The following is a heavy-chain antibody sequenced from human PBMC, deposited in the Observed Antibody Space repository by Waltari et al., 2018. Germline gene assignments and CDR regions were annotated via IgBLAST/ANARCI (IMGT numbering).Heavy chain of an antibody. CDR3: ARQATDTYYYYYMDV. V-gene: IGHV4-39*01. Sequence: QLQLQESGPGLVKPSETLSLTFTVPGGSISTTTYYWAWFPQPPGKGLEWIGSISYGGSTSYNPSLNSRVTMSVDTSKNQFSLKLNSVTAADTAVYYCARQATDTYYYYYMDVWGKGTTVTVSS. CDR2: ISYGGST. J-gene: IGHJ6*03. CDR1: GGSISTTTYY. D-gene: IGHD2-21*02.